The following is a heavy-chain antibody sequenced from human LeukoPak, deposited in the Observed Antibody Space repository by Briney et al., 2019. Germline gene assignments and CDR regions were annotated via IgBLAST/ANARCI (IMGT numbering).Heavy chain of an antibody. Sequence: SETLSLTCTVSGGSISSHYWSWIRQPPGKGLEWIGYIYYSGSTNYNPSLKSRVTISVDTSKNQFSLKLSSVTAADTAVYYCARDPGYSSGWYSWFDPWGQGTLVTVSS. CDR2: IYYSGST. J-gene: IGHJ5*02. CDR3: ARDPGYSSGWYSWFDP. CDR1: GGSISSHY. V-gene: IGHV4-59*11. D-gene: IGHD6-19*01.